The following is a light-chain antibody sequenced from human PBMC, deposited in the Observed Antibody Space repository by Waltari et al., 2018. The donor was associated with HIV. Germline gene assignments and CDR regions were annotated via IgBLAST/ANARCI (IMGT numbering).Light chain of an antibody. CDR3: QQRSSWPLT. J-gene: IGKJ4*01. CDR2: DAS. CDR1: QSAGRF. Sequence: EIVLTQSPATLSLSPGERATLSCSASQSAGRFLAWYQQKPGQAPRLLIYDASKRATGIPVRFSGSGSGTDFTLTISSLEPEDFAVYYCQQRSSWPLTFGGGTKVEI. V-gene: IGKV3-11*01.